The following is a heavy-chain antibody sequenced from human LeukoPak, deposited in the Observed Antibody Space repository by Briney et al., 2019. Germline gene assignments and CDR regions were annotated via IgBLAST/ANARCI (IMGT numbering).Heavy chain of an antibody. J-gene: IGHJ3*02. CDR3: ARDLRMRAYYYYDSSGGDAFDI. Sequence: GASVKVSCKASGGTFSSYAISWVRQAPGQGLEWMGWINPNSGGTNYAQKFQGRVTMTRDTSISTAYMELSRLRSDDTAVYYCARDLRMRAYYYYDSSGGDAFDIWGQGTMVTVSS. CDR1: GGTFSSYA. CDR2: INPNSGGT. D-gene: IGHD3-22*01. V-gene: IGHV1-2*02.